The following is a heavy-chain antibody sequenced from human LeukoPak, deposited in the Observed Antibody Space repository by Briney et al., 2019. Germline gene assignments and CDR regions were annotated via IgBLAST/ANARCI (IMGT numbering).Heavy chain of an antibody. V-gene: IGHV3-30*02. CDR1: GFTFSSYG. Sequence: GGSLRLSCAASGFTFSSYGMHWVRQAPGKGLEWVAFIRYDGSNKYYADSVKGRFIISRDNSKNTLYLQMNSLRVEDTAVYYCARGGIAVAGIDFRWFDPWGQGTLVTVSS. J-gene: IGHJ5*02. CDR2: IRYDGSNK. CDR3: ARGGIAVAGIDFRWFDP. D-gene: IGHD6-19*01.